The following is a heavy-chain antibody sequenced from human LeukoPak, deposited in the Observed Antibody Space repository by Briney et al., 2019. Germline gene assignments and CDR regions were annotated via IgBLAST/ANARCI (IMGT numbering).Heavy chain of an antibody. Sequence: GGSLRLSCAASGFTFGDYWMTWVRQAPGKGLEWVANIKRDGSEISYLDFLKGRFTISRDNAKNSLYLQMNSLRAEDTAVYYCARGGTYCNGDCPPAYWGQGTLVTVSS. CDR2: IKRDGSEI. V-gene: IGHV3-7*01. CDR3: ARGGTYCNGDCPPAY. D-gene: IGHD2-21*02. J-gene: IGHJ4*02. CDR1: GFTFGDYW.